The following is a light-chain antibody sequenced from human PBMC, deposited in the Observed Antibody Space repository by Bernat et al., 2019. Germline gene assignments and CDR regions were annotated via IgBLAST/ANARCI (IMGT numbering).Light chain of an antibody. CDR3: ATWDDSLSGRV. Sequence: QSVLIQPPSASGTPGQRVFISCSGSSSNIGTNYVYWYQQFPGTAPKLLMYNNNQRPSGVPDRFSGSKSGTSASLSISGVRSEDEADYYCATWDDSLSGRVFGGGTKLTVL. CDR2: NNN. CDR1: SSNIGTNY. J-gene: IGLJ3*02. V-gene: IGLV1-47*02.